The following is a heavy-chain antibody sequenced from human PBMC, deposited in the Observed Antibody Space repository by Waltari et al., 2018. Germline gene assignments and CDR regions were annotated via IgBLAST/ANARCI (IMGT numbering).Heavy chain of an antibody. V-gene: IGHV4-34*01. D-gene: IGHD1-26*01. CDR3: ARHLGGSRGMDV. CDR2: ISHYGST. Sequence: QVPLQQWGAGLLKPSETLSLTCDVYGVSFSGDYWIWVRQSPGKGLEWIGEISHYGSTKYNPSLKSRVTISLHTSKNQFSLNLTSVTAADTAVYYCARHLGGSRGMDVWGKGTTVTVSS. CDR1: GVSFSGDY. J-gene: IGHJ6*04.